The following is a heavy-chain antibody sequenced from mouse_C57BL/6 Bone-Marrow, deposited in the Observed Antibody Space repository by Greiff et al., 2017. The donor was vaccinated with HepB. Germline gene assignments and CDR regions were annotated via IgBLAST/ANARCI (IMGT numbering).Heavy chain of an antibody. Sequence: SGAELVRPGASVTLSCKASGYTFTDYEMHWVKQTPVHGLEWIGAIDPETGGTAYNQKFKGKAILTADKSSSTAYMELRSLTSEDSAVYYCTVITTVVVPFDYWGQGTTLTVSS. J-gene: IGHJ2*01. CDR3: TVITTVVVPFDY. CDR2: IDPETGGT. V-gene: IGHV1-15*01. D-gene: IGHD1-1*01. CDR1: GYTFTDYE.